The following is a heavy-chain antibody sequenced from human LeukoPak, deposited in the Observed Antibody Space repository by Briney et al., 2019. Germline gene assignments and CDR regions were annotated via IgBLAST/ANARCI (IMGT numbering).Heavy chain of an antibody. V-gene: IGHV4-61*02. CDR1: GGSISSGSYY. D-gene: IGHD3-22*01. J-gene: IGHJ4*02. Sequence: SQTLSLTCTVSGGSISSGSYYWSWIRQPAGKGLEWIGRIYTSGSTNYNPSLKSRVTISVDTSKNQCSLKLSSVTAADTAVYYCAREIYYYDSSGYSRWGQGTLVTVSS. CDR2: IYTSGST. CDR3: AREIYYYDSSGYSR.